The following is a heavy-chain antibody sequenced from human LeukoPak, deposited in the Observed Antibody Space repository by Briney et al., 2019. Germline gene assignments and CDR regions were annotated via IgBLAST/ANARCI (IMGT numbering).Heavy chain of an antibody. J-gene: IGHJ6*03. V-gene: IGHV3-73*01. D-gene: IGHD2-8*01. Sequence: VQPGGSLKLACEASGFTVSDSSVHWVRQPSGKGLEWVGRVRTKPNNYATTYAASVKGRFFISRDDSKNTAYLQMNSLKTEDTAIYYCTRGGSWCNGYYCYMDVWGKGTTVVVSS. CDR1: GFTVSDSS. CDR3: TRGGSWCNGYYCYMDV. CDR2: VRTKPNNYAT.